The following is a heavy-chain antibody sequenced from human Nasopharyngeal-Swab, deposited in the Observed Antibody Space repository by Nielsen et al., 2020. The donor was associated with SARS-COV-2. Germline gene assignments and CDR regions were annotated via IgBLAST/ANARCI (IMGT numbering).Heavy chain of an antibody. D-gene: IGHD1-1*01. V-gene: IGHV4-34*01. CDR2: INHSGST. Sequence: SEPLSPTCAAYGWSSSGHAWSWIRQLPGKGLEWFGEINHSGSTNYTPSLKSRATISVDTSKNQFSLMLSSVTAADTAVYYCARRELGRDDFDYWGQGTLVTVSS. CDR3: ARRELGRDDFDY. J-gene: IGHJ4*02. CDR1: GWSSSGHA.